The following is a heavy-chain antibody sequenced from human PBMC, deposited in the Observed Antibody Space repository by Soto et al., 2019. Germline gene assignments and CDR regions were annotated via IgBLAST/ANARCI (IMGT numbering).Heavy chain of an antibody. Sequence: ASAKGSCKDSGYSFTSLDINWVRQTAGQGLEWMGWMEPSTGRTGYAQKFQGRVTMTRDTSINTAYMELTTLTSDDTAFYYCARGVSAGVDYWGQGTLVTVSS. V-gene: IGHV1-8*01. J-gene: IGHJ4*02. CDR1: GYSFTSLD. D-gene: IGHD1-26*01. CDR3: ARGVSAGVDY. CDR2: MEPSTGRT.